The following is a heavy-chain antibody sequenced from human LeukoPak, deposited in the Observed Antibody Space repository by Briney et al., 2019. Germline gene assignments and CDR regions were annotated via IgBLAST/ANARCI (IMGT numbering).Heavy chain of an antibody. CDR3: TLYNY. V-gene: IGHV1-3*03. D-gene: IGHD1-14*01. CDR2: INPDNGDT. J-gene: IGHJ4*02. Sequence: EASVKVSCKTSGYSFTSQDMHWVRQAPGQSLEWMGCINPDNGDTKYSQEFQGRVTITRDTSASTAYMELSSLRSEDMAVYYCTLYNYWGQGTLVTVSS. CDR1: GYSFTSQD.